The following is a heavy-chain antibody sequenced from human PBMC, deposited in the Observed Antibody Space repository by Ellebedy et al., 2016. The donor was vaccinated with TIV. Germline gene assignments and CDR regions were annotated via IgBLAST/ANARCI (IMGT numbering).Heavy chain of an antibody. J-gene: IGHJ4*02. CDR2: IDPGDPSGSYT. CDR1: GYSFTLFW. CDR3: ARHELGSNAAFDY. Sequence: GESLKISXKASGYSFTLFWITWVRQMPVKGLERMGRIDPGDPSGSYTTHGPSFQGHVTISFDTSITTAYLQWSSLKASDTAMYYCARHELGSNAAFDYWGQGTLVTVSS. D-gene: IGHD1-26*01. V-gene: IGHV5-10-1*01.